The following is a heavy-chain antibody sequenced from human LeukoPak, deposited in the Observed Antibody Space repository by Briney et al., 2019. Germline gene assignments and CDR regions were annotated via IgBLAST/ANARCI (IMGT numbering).Heavy chain of an antibody. CDR1: GGSFSGYY. D-gene: IGHD2-15*01. CDR2: INHSGST. J-gene: IGHJ4*02. Sequence: SETPSLTCAVYGGSFSGYYWSWIRQSPGKGLEWIGEINHSGSTNYNPSLKSRVTISVDTSKNQFSLKLSSVTAADTAVYYCARDLGYCSGGSCSFDYWDQGTLVTVSS. CDR3: ARDLGYCSGGSCSFDY. V-gene: IGHV4-34*01.